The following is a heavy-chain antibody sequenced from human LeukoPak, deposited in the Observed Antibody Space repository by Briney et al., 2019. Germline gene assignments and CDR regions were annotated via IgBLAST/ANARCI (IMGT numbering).Heavy chain of an antibody. V-gene: IGHV1-2*02. CDR1: GYSXTXXY. CDR3: ARDLQEIPRPGRVDY. Sequence: ASVKVSCKTSGYSXTXXYMHWVRQAPGXXXXXXGWLNPNTGVTNYAQRFQGRVTLTRDASINTAYMELTMLTPDDTAMYYCARDLQEIPRPGRVDYWGQGTLVTVSS. CDR2: LNPNTGVT. D-gene: IGHD1-26*01. J-gene: IGHJ4*02.